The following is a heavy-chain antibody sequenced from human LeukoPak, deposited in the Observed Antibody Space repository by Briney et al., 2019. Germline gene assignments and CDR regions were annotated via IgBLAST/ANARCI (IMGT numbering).Heavy chain of an antibody. V-gene: IGHV1-2*02. D-gene: IGHD3-10*01. CDR2: IKPSRGGT. J-gene: IGHJ6*03. CDR1: GYTFTGYY. CDR3: ARDLMVRGPMDV. Sequence: ASVKVSCKASGYTFTGYYIHWVRQAPGQGLEWMGWIKPSRGGTNYAQNFQGRVTMTRDTSINTAYMELSRLRADDTAVYYCARDLMVRGPMDVWGKGTTVTVSS.